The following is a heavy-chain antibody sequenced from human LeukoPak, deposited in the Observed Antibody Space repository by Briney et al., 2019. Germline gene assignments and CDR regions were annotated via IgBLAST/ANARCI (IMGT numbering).Heavy chain of an antibody. CDR1: GFTFTTYW. V-gene: IGHV3-74*01. Sequence: GGSLRLSCAASGFTFTTYWMRWVRQAPGKGLVWVSHINSDGSITSYADSVKGRFTISRDNAKNTLYLQMNSLRAEDTAVYYCARDAVDTANAVWGQGTTVTVSS. D-gene: IGHD5-18*01. J-gene: IGHJ6*02. CDR2: INSDGSIT. CDR3: ARDAVDTANAV.